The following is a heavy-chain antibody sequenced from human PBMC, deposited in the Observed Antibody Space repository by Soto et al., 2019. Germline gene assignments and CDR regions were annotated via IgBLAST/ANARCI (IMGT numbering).Heavy chain of an antibody. J-gene: IGHJ6*02. D-gene: IGHD2-2*01. V-gene: IGHV4-39*01. Sequence: PSETLSLTCSVSGVSLSSGRYSWGWIRQPPGKGLEWIGTFYYSGSTHYNPSLASRVTISVDTSKNQFSLKVTSVTAADTAMYYCARLGGYCSSTSCYGYYGMDVWGQGTTVTVSS. CDR1: GVSLSSGRYS. CDR2: FYYSGST. CDR3: ARLGGYCSSTSCYGYYGMDV.